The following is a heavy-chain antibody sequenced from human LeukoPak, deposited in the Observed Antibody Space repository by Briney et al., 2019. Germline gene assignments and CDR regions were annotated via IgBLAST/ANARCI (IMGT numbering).Heavy chain of an antibody. CDR3: ARESPICSSTSCSPGDAFDI. D-gene: IGHD2-2*01. V-gene: IGHV1-18*04. CDR2: ISAYNGNT. CDR1: GYTFTSYY. J-gene: IGHJ3*02. Sequence: ASVKVSCKASGYTFTSYYMHWVRQAPGQGLERMGWISAYNGNTNYAQKLQGRVTMTTDTSTSTAYMELRSLRSDDTAVYYCARESPICSSTSCSPGDAFDIWGQGTMVTVSS.